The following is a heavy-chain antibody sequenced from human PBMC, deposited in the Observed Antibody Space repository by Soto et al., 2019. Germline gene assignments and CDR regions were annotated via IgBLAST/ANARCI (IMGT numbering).Heavy chain of an antibody. CDR1: GYTFTNYG. CDR2: IIPIFGTA. Sequence: SVKVSCKASGYTFTNYGISWVRQAPGQGLEWMGGIIPIFGTANYAQKFQGRVTITADESTSTAYMELSSLRSEDTAVYYCARGSDYDSSGYYYSWFDPWGQGTLVTVS. D-gene: IGHD3-22*01. CDR3: ARGSDYDSSGYYYSWFDP. J-gene: IGHJ5*02. V-gene: IGHV1-69*13.